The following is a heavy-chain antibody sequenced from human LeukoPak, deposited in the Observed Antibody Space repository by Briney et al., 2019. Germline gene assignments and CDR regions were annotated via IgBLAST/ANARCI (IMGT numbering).Heavy chain of an antibody. CDR3: ARASLRYFDWLFQ. D-gene: IGHD3-9*01. V-gene: IGHV1-2*06. J-gene: IGHJ4*02. Sequence: ASVKVSCKASGYTFTGYHIHWVRQAPGQGLEWMGRINPYSGDTNFAQKFQGRVTMTRDTSITTAYMDLSSLTPDDTAVYYCARASLRYFDWLFQWGQGTLVTVSS. CDR1: GYTFTGYH. CDR2: INPYSGDT.